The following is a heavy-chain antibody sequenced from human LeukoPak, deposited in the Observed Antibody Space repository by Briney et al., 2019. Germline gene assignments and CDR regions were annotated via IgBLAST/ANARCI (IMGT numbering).Heavy chain of an antibody. D-gene: IGHD3-10*01. CDR3: ANRYYNGSGSGGFDP. Sequence: SQTLSLTCTVSGGSISSGGYYWRWIRQPPGKGLEWNGYIYHSGSTYYNPSLKSRITISVNRSKNQFSLKLSSVTAADTAVYYCANRYYNGSGSGGFDPWGQGTLVTVSS. J-gene: IGHJ5*02. CDR1: GGSISSGGYY. CDR2: IYHSGST. V-gene: IGHV4-30-2*01.